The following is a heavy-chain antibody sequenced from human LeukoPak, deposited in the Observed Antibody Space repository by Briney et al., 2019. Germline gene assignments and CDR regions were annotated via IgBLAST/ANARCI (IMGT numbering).Heavy chain of an antibody. CDR3: ARDFSPNRRFLEWLLLAY. V-gene: IGHV1-69*06. J-gene: IGHJ4*02. CDR2: IIPIFGTA. Sequence: GASVKVSCKASGGTFSSYAISWVRQAPGQGLEWMGGIIPIFGTANYAQKFQGRVTITADKSTSTAYMELSSLRSEDTAVYYCARDFSPNRRFLEWLLLAYWGQGTLVTVSS. CDR1: GGTFSSYA. D-gene: IGHD3-3*01.